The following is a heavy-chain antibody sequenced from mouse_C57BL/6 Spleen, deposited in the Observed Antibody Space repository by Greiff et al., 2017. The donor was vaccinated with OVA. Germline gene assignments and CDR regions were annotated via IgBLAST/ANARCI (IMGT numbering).Heavy chain of an antibody. D-gene: IGHD2-1*01. Sequence: QVQLQQPGAELVRPGPSVKLSCKASGYTFTSYWMHWVKQRPGQGLEWIGVIDPSDSYTNYNQKFKGKATLTVDTSSSTAYMQLSSLTSEDSAVYYCARSYGNYEFAYWGQGTLVTVSA. J-gene: IGHJ3*01. CDR2: IDPSDSYT. CDR1: GYTFTSYW. CDR3: ARSYGNYEFAY. V-gene: IGHV1-59*01.